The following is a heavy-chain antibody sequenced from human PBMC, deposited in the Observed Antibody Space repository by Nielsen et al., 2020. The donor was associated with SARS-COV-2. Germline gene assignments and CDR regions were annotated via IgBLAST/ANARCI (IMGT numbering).Heavy chain of an antibody. J-gene: IGHJ6*02. Sequence: VRQAPGKGLEWVAVISYDGSNKYYADSVKGRFTISRDNSKNTLYLQMNSLRAEDTAVYYCATSTYCSSTSCYAYYYYYGMDVWGQGTTVTVSS. V-gene: IGHV3-30-3*01. CDR2: ISYDGSNK. D-gene: IGHD2-2*01. CDR3: ATSTYCSSTSCYAYYYYYGMDV.